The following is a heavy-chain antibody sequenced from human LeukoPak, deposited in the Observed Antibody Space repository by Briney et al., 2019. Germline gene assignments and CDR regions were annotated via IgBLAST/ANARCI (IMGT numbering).Heavy chain of an antibody. CDR2: INHSGST. D-gene: IGHD6-19*01. Sequence: SETLSLTCAVHGGSFSGYYWSWIRQPPGKGLEWIGEINHSGSTNYNPSLKSRVTISVDTSKNQFSLKLSSVTAADTAVYYYARDSGYSSGWSWGQGTLVTVSS. J-gene: IGHJ4*02. CDR1: GGSFSGYY. V-gene: IGHV4-34*01. CDR3: ARDSGYSSGWS.